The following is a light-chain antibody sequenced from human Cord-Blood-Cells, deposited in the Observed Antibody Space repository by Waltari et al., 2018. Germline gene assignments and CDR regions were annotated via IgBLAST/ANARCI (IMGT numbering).Light chain of an antibody. CDR1: QSISRY. V-gene: IGKV1-39*01. CDR3: QQSYSTPGFT. Sequence: DIQMTQSPSSLSASVGDRVTITCRASQSISRYLNLYQQKPGKAPKLLIYAASSLQSGVPSRFSGSGSGTDFTLTISSLQPEDFATYYCQQSYSTPGFTFGPGTKVDIK. CDR2: AAS. J-gene: IGKJ3*01.